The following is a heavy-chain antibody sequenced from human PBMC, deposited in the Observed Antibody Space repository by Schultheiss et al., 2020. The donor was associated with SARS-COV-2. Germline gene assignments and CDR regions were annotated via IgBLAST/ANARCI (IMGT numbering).Heavy chain of an antibody. CDR1: GGSFSSYY. V-gene: IGHV4-59*01. CDR3: ARDRPGGIALDAFDI. Sequence: SETLSLTCAVYGGSFSSYYWSWIRQPPGKGLEWIGYIYYSGSTNYNPSLKSRVTISVDTSKNQFSLKLSSVTAADTAVYYCARDRPGGIALDAFDIWGQGTMVTVSS. D-gene: IGHD3-16*01. J-gene: IGHJ3*02. CDR2: IYYSGST.